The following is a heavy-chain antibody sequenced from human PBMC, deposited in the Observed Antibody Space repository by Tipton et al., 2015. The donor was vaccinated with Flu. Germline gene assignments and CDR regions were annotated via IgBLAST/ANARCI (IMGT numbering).Heavy chain of an antibody. CDR2: INTDGSIT. Sequence: SLRLSCAASGFTFSTYWMHWVRQAPGKGLVWVSRINTDGSITTYADSVKGRFTISRDNAKNTLYLHMNSLRAEDTSIYYCAREFHSSGWYTSEDFDYWGQGALVTVSS. J-gene: IGHJ4*02. CDR1: GFTFSTYW. CDR3: AREFHSSGWYTSEDFDY. D-gene: IGHD6-19*01. V-gene: IGHV3-74*01.